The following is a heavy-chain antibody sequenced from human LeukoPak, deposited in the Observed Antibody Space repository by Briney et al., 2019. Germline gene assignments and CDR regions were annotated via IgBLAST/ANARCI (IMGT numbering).Heavy chain of an antibody. CDR3: ARGQIAVAVGGAFDI. Sequence: GGPLRLSCSASGFTFSSYAMSWVRQAPGKGLEWVSATSGSGGSTYYADSVKGRFTISRDNAKNSLYLQMNSLRAEDTAVYYCARGQIAVAVGGAFDIWGQGTMVTVSS. CDR2: TSGSGGST. D-gene: IGHD6-19*01. CDR1: GFTFSSYA. V-gene: IGHV3-23*01. J-gene: IGHJ3*02.